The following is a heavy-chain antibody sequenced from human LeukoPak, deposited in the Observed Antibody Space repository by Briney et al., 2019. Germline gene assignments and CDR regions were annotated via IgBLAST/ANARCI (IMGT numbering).Heavy chain of an antibody. D-gene: IGHD2-15*01. CDR1: GFTFDDYV. J-gene: IGHJ6*02. CDR3: AKDRDCSGGSCSLFGFTDHYYGMDV. Sequence: QPGRSLRLSCAASGFTFDDYVMHWVRQAPGKGLEWVSGISWNSGSIGYTDSVKGRFTISRDNAKNSLYLQMNSLRAEDTALYYCAKDRDCSGGSCSLFGFTDHYYGMDVWGQGTTVTVSS. V-gene: IGHV3-9*01. CDR2: ISWNSGSI.